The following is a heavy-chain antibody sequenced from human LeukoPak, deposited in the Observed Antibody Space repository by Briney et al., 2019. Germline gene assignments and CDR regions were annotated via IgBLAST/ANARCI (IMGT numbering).Heavy chain of an antibody. CDR3: AKSIDFTGYSSWDY. Sequence: TGGSLRLSCAASGFTFSSYSMNWVRQAPGKGLEWVSYISSSSSTIYYADSVKGRFTISRDNSKNTLYLQIHSLRAEDTAVYYCAKSIDFTGYSSWDYWGRGTLVTVSS. J-gene: IGHJ4*02. CDR1: GFTFSSYS. V-gene: IGHV3-48*01. D-gene: IGHD3-9*01. CDR2: ISSSSSTI.